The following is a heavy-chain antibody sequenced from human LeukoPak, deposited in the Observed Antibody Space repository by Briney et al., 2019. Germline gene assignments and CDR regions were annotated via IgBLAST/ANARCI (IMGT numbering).Heavy chain of an antibody. CDR3: ARDDGIFYAFDI. Sequence: SETLSLTCIVSGGSISSSSYYWGWIRQPPGKGLEWIGSIYYSGSTYYNPSLKSRVTMSVDTSKNQFSLKLSSVTAADTAVYYCARDDGIFYAFDIWGQGTMVTVSS. V-gene: IGHV4-39*07. CDR1: GGSISSSSYY. CDR2: IYYSGST. J-gene: IGHJ3*02.